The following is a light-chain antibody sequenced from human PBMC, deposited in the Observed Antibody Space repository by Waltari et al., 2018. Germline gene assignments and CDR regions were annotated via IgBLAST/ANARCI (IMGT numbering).Light chain of an antibody. J-gene: IGKJ3*01. Sequence: DIQMTQSPSTLSASVGDRVTITCRASQNINSWLAWYQQKPVKAPKRLIYKASSLETGVPSRFSGSESGTEFTLTINSLQPDDFATYYCQQYNSYHIFTFGPGTKVEI. CDR3: QQYNSYHIFT. CDR2: KAS. CDR1: QNINSW. V-gene: IGKV1-5*03.